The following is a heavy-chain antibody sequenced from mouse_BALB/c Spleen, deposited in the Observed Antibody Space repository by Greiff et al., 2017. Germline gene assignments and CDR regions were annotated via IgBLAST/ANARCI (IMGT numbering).Heavy chain of an antibody. CDR1: GYTFTSYW. D-gene: IGHD1-1*01. CDR2: INPSNGRT. J-gene: IGHJ4*01. Sequence: QVQLQQSGAELVKPGASVKLSCKASGYTFTSYWMHWVKQRPGQGLEWIGEINPSNGRTNYNEKFKSKATLTVDKSSSTAYMQLSSLTSEDSAVYYCSLTTNYAMDYWGQGTSVTVSS. V-gene: IGHV1S81*02. CDR3: SLTTNYAMDY.